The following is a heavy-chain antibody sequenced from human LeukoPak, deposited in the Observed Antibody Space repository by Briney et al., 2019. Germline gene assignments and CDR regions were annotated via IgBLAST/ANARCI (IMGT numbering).Heavy chain of an antibody. CDR1: GFTFSNAW. CDR3: ARGGAVYDYVWGSYRYPDY. J-gene: IGHJ4*02. Sequence: GSLRLSCAASGFTFSNAWMAWVRQAPGKGLEWIGEINHSGSTNYNPSLKSRVTISVDTSKNQFSLKLSSVTAADTAVYYCARGGAVYDYVWGSYRYPDYWGQGTLVTVSS. V-gene: IGHV4-34*01. D-gene: IGHD3-16*02. CDR2: INHSGST.